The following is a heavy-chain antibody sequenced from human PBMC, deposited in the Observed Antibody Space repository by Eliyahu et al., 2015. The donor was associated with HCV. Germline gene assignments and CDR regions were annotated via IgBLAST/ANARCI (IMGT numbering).Heavy chain of an antibody. CDR3: ARQSRGTYFYDSEDAFDI. CDR1: GYSFTNYW. Sequence: EVQLVQSGAEVKKPGESLKISCKGSGYSFTNYWXGWVRQKPGKGLEWMGIIYPDDSSSRDSPSFQGQVTISVDKSISTAYLQWSSLKASDTAMYYCARQSRGTYFYDSEDAFDIWGQGTMLTVSS. V-gene: IGHV5-51*01. J-gene: IGHJ3*02. D-gene: IGHD3-22*01. CDR2: IYPDDSSS.